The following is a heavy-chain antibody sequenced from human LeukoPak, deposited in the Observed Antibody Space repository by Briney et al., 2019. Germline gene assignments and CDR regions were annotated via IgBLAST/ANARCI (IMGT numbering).Heavy chain of an antibody. CDR2: ISYDGSNK. J-gene: IGHJ4*02. Sequence: GGSLRLSCAASGFTFSSYGMHWVRQAPGKGLGWVAVISYDGSNKYYADSVKGRFTISRDNSKNTLYLQMNSLRAEDTAVYYCARPMFRGVIIPYFDSWGQGTLVTVSS. V-gene: IGHV3-30*03. CDR3: ARPMFRGVIIPYFDS. CDR1: GFTFSSYG. D-gene: IGHD3-10*01.